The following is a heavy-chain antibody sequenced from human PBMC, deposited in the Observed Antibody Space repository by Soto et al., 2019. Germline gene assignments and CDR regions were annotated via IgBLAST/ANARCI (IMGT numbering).Heavy chain of an antibody. CDR1: GGTFSSYA. CDR2: IIPIFGTA. J-gene: IGHJ5*02. D-gene: IGHD3-22*01. CDR3: ASYYYDSSGLFGTDP. V-gene: IGHV1-69*12. Sequence: QVQLVQSGAEVKKPGSSVKVSCKASGGTFSSYAISWVRQAPGQGLEWMGGIIPIFGTANYAQKFQGRVTITADESTSTAYMELSSLRYGDTAVYYCASYYYDSSGLFGTDPWGQGTLVTVSS.